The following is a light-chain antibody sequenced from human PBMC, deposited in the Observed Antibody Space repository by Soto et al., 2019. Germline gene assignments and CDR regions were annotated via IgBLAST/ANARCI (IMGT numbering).Light chain of an antibody. V-gene: IGKV3-20*01. Sequence: EIVLTQSPGTLSLSPGERATLSCRASQSVSSYYLAWYQHKPGQAPRLLIYGTSNRAAGIPDRFSGSGSGTDFTLTISRLEPEDFGVYYCQQYGSSQWTFGQGTKVEI. CDR3: QQYGSSQWT. J-gene: IGKJ1*01. CDR2: GTS. CDR1: QSVSSYY.